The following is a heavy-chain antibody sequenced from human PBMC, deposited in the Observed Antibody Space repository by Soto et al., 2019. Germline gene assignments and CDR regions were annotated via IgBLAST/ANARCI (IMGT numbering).Heavy chain of an antibody. CDR2: IYHSGST. D-gene: IGHD3-22*01. V-gene: IGHV4-30-2*01. Sequence: SETLSLTCAVSGGSISSGGYSWSWIRQPPGKGLEWIGYIYHSGSTYYNPSLKSRVTISVDRSKNQFSLKLSSVTAADTAVYYCALRSMAVVQEYWGQGTLVTVSS. CDR3: ALRSMAVVQEY. J-gene: IGHJ4*02. CDR1: GGSISSGGYS.